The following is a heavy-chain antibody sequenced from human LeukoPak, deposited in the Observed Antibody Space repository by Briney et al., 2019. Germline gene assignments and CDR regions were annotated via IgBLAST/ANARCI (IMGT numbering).Heavy chain of an antibody. CDR3: ARGAPGGPRNPGAFDI. Sequence: SETLSLTCTDSVGSISSYYWSWIRQPAGKGLEGIGRIYTSGSTNYNPSLKSRVTMSVDTSKNQLSLHLSSVTAADTAVYYYARGAPGGPRNPGAFDIWGQGTMVTVS. V-gene: IGHV4-4*07. D-gene: IGHD3-10*01. CDR1: VGSISSYY. CDR2: IYTSGST. J-gene: IGHJ3*02.